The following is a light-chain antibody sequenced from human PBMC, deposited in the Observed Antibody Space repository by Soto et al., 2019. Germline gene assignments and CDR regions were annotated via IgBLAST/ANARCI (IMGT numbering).Light chain of an antibody. Sequence: IVLTQSPGTLSLSPGERATLSCRASQSVGSNFLAWYQQKPGQATRLLFYGASNRATGIPDRFSGSGSGTDFPLTITSLEPEDFAVYYCQQYGNSQCTSGQGTQL. J-gene: IGKJ5*01. CDR2: GAS. CDR1: QSVGSNF. V-gene: IGKV3-20*01. CDR3: QQYGNSQCT.